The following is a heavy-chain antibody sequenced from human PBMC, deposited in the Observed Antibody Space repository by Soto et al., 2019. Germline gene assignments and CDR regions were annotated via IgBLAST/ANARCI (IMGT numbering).Heavy chain of an antibody. Sequence: SETLSLTCTVSGYSISSGSYWGWIRQPPGKGPEWIASIYHGGTTFYNPSLKSRITISVDTSHNQFSLNLRSVTAADTAVYYCARAHVVVVAGSTFDYWGHGTLVTVSS. J-gene: IGHJ4*01. CDR1: GYSISSGSY. D-gene: IGHD2-21*02. V-gene: IGHV4-38-2*02. CDR3: ARAHVVVVAGSTFDY. CDR2: IYHGGTT.